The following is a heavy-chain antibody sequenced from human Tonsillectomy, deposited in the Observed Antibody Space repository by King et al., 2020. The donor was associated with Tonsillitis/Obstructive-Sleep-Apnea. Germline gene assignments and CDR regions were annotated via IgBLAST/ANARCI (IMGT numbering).Heavy chain of an antibody. J-gene: IGHJ4*02. CDR1: GFTFSSYW. CDR2: IKHDGSEK. V-gene: IGHV3-7*01. D-gene: IGHD5-18*01. CDR3: ASLDTTMVTGDY. Sequence: VQLVESGGGLVQPGGSLRLSCAASGFTFSSYWRSWVRQAPGKGLEWVANIKHDGSEKNYVDSVKGRFTISRDNAKNSLYLQMNSLRAEDTAVYYCASLDTTMVTGDYWGQGTLLTVSS.